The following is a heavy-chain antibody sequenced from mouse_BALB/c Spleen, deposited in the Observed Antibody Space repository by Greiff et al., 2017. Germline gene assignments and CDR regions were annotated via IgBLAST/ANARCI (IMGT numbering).Heavy chain of an antibody. J-gene: IGHJ4*01. Sequence: DVMLVESGGGLVKPGGSLKLSCAASGFTFSDYYMYWVRQTPEKRLEWVATISDGGSYTYYPDSVKGRFTISRDNAKNNLYLQMSSLKSEDTAMYYCARGVGYGSSADYYAMDYGGQGTSVTVSS. CDR1: GFTFSDYY. CDR3: ARGVGYGSSADYYAMDY. V-gene: IGHV5-4*02. D-gene: IGHD1-1*01. CDR2: ISDGGSYT.